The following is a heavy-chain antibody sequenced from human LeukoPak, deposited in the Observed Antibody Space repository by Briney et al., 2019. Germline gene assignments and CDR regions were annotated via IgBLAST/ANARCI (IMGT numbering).Heavy chain of an antibody. V-gene: IGHV3-21*01. D-gene: IGHD2-15*01. CDR2: ISGSSSYI. CDR3: ARVMSRVVGFDY. J-gene: IGHJ4*02. CDR1: GFTFSSYS. Sequence: AGGSLRLSCAASGFTFSSYSMNWVRQAPGKGLEWVSSISGSSSYIYYADSVKGRFTISRDNAKNSLYLQMNSLRAEDTAVYYCARVMSRVVGFDYWGQGTLVTVSS.